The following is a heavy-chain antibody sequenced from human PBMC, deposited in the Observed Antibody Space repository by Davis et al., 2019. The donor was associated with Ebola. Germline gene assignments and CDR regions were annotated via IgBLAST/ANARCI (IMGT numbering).Heavy chain of an antibody. D-gene: IGHD6-13*01. V-gene: IGHV3-30*03. CDR2: ISYDGSNK. Sequence: GESLKISCAASGFTFSSYGMHWVRQAPGKGLEWVAVISYDGSNKYYADSVKGRFTISRDNSKNTLYLQMNSLRAEGTAVYYCARDSYSSHLLYYYGMDVWGKGTTVTVSS. J-gene: IGHJ6*04. CDR3: ARDSYSSHLLYYYGMDV. CDR1: GFTFSSYG.